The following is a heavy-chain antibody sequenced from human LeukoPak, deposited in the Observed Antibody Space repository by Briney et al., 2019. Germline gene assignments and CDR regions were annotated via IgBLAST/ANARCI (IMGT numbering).Heavy chain of an antibody. CDR3: AREGYCSGGSCYPNC. J-gene: IGHJ4*02. CDR1: GFTFSSYS. V-gene: IGHV3-21*01. CDR2: ISSSSSYI. D-gene: IGHD2-15*01. Sequence: PGGSLRLSCAASGFTFSSYSMNWVRQAPGKGLEWVSSISSSSSYIYYSDSVKGRFTISRDNAKNSLYLQMNSLRAEDTAVYYCAREGYCSGGSCYPNCWGQGTLVTVSS.